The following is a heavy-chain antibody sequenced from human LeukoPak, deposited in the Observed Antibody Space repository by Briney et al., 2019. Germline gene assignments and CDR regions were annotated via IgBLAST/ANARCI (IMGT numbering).Heavy chain of an antibody. CDR1: GGSISSYY. D-gene: IGHD2-21*01. J-gene: IGHJ2*01. V-gene: IGHV4-59*01. CDR3: ARGLTSDWFFDL. CDR2: IYYSGST. Sequence: PSETLSLTCAVSGGSISSYYWSWIRQPPGKGLEWIGYIYYSGSTNYNPSLKSRVTISVDTSKNQFSLKLSSVTAADAAVYYCARGLTSDWFFDLWGRGTLATVSS.